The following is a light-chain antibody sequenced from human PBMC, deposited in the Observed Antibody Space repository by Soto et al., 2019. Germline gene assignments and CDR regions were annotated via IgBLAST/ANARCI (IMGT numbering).Light chain of an antibody. Sequence: EIVMTQSPATLSVSPGERATLSCRASQSVSGNLAWYQQKPGQAPRPLIYAASTRATGIPARFSGSGSGTEFTLTISSLQSEDFAVYYCQQYNNWLPITFGPGTKVHIK. V-gene: IGKV3-15*01. CDR3: QQYNNWLPIT. CDR2: AAS. CDR1: QSVSGN. J-gene: IGKJ3*01.